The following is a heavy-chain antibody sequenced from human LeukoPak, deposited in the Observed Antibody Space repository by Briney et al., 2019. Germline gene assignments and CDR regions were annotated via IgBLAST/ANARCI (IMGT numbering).Heavy chain of an antibody. CDR3: ATLPDYGDYDWFDP. CDR1: GYTLTELS. D-gene: IGHD4-17*01. V-gene: IGHV1-24*01. CDR2: FDPEDGET. Sequence: ASVKVSCKVSGYTLTELSMHWVRQAPGKGLEWMGGFDPEDGETIYAQKFQGRVTMTEDTSTDTAYMELSSLRSEDTAVYYCATLPDYGDYDWFDPWGQGTLVTVSS. J-gene: IGHJ5*02.